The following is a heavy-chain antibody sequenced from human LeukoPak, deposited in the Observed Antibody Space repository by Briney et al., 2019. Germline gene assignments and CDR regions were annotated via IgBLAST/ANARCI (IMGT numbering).Heavy chain of an antibody. J-gene: IGHJ4*02. Sequence: PGGSLRLSCAVSGLTFRSYGMHWVRQAPGKGLEWVAIISYDGSNKYYADSVKGRFTISRDDSKNTLYLQMNSLRAEDTAVYYCAKALDCTNGVCSFDYWGQGTLVTVSS. CDR3: AKALDCTNGVCSFDY. D-gene: IGHD2-8*01. CDR1: GLTFRSYG. CDR2: ISYDGSNK. V-gene: IGHV3-30*18.